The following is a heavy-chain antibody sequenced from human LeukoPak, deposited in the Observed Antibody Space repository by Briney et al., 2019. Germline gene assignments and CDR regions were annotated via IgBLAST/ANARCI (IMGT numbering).Heavy chain of an antibody. CDR1: GFTFDDYA. J-gene: IGHJ4*02. CDR2: ISWNSGSI. D-gene: IGHD5-12*01. V-gene: IGHV3-9*01. Sequence: PGGSLRLSCAASGFTFDDYAMHWVRQAPGKGLEWVSGISWNSGSIGYADSVKGRSTISRDNAKNSLYLQMNSLRAEDTALYYCAKDLGYSGYDSIFDYWGQGTLVTVSS. CDR3: AKDLGYSGYDSIFDY.